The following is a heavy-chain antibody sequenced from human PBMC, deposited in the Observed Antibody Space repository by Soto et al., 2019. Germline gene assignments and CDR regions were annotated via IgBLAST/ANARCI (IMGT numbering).Heavy chain of an antibody. CDR3: ASSGLRRNYGMDV. Sequence: SETLSLTCTVSGGSISSSSYYWGWIRQPPGKGLEWIGSIYYSGSTYYNPSLKSRVTISVDASKNQFSLKLSSVTAADTAVYYCASSGLRRNYGMDVWGQGTTVTVSS. D-gene: IGHD2-15*01. CDR1: GGSISSSSYY. V-gene: IGHV4-39*01. CDR2: IYYSGST. J-gene: IGHJ6*02.